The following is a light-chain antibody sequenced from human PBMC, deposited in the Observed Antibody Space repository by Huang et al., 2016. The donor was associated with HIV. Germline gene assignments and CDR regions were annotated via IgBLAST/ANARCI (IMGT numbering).Light chain of an antibody. J-gene: IGKJ2*01. CDR3: QQYGSSSYT. Sequence: EIVLTQSPATLSLSPGERVTLSCRATQSIRNRYLAWFQQKPGLAPRLLIYDASNRATGIPDRFSGGGSGTDFTLTISRLEPEDFAVYYCQQYGSSSYTFGQGTKLELK. V-gene: IGKV3D-20*01. CDR2: DAS. CDR1: QSIRNRY.